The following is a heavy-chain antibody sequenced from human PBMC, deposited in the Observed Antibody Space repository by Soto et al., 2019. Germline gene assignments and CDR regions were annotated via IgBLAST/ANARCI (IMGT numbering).Heavy chain of an antibody. CDR2: ISGSGGST. J-gene: IGHJ4*02. Sequence: GSLRLSCAASGFTFSSYAMSWVRQAPGKGLEWVSAISGSGGSTYYADSVKGRFTISRDNSKNTLYLQMNSLRPEDTAVYYCAKDLYSGYDFFFDYWGQGTLVTVSS. D-gene: IGHD5-12*01. CDR3: AKDLYSGYDFFFDY. V-gene: IGHV3-23*01. CDR1: GFTFSSYA.